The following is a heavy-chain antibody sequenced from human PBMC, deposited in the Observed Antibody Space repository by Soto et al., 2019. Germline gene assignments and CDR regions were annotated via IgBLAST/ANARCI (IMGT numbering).Heavy chain of an antibody. Sequence: PGGSLRLSCAASGFTFSSYWMHWVRQAPGKGLVWVSRINSDGSSTSYADSVKGRFTISRDNAKNTLYLQMNSLRAEDTAVYYCAALRYFDWSLSRYYYGMDVWGKGTTVTVSS. D-gene: IGHD3-9*01. J-gene: IGHJ6*04. CDR1: GFTFSSYW. CDR3: AALRYFDWSLSRYYYGMDV. V-gene: IGHV3-74*01. CDR2: INSDGSST.